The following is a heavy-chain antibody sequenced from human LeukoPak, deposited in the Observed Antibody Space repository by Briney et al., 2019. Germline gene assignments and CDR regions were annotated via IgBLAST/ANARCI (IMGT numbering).Heavy chain of an antibody. V-gene: IGHV4-4*09. CDR3: ARLSYYDSSIDY. Sequence: PSETLSLTCTVSGGFISSYYWSWIRQPPGKGLEWIGYIYTSGSTNYNPSLKSRVTISVDTSKNQFSLKLSSVTAADTAVYYCARLSYYDSSIDYWGQGTLVTVSS. J-gene: IGHJ4*02. CDR2: IYTSGST. CDR1: GGFISSYY. D-gene: IGHD3-22*01.